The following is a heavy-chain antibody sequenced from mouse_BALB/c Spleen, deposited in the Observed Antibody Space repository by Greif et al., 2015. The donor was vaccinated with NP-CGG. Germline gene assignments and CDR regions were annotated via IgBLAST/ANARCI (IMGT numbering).Heavy chain of an antibody. Sequence: VNVVESGPGLVAPSQSLSITCTVSGFSLTSYDISWIRQPPGKGLEWLGVIWTGGGTNYNSAFMSRLSVSKDNSKSQVFLKMNSLQTDDTAIYYCVRDYYGSSSWFAYWGQGTLVTVSA. D-gene: IGHD1-1*01. CDR1: GFSLTSYD. J-gene: IGHJ3*01. V-gene: IGHV2-9-2*01. CDR2: IWTGGGT. CDR3: VRDYYGSSSWFAY.